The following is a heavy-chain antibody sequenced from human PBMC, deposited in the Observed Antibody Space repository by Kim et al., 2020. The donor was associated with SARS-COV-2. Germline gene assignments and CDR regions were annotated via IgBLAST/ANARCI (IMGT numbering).Heavy chain of an antibody. CDR1: GGPISSYY. CDR2: IHYSGNT. D-gene: IGHD6-13*01. Sequence: SETLSLTCTVSGGPISSYYWSWIRQPPGKGLEWIVYIHYSGNTNYNPSLKSRVTISINTPKNQFSLKLNSVTAADTAVYYCARDYSNSWFDYWGQGTLVTVSS. J-gene: IGHJ4*02. CDR3: ARDYSNSWFDY. V-gene: IGHV4-59*01.